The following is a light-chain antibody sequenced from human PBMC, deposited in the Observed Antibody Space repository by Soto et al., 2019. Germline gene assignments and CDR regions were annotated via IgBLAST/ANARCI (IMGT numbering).Light chain of an antibody. V-gene: IGKV3-20*01. J-gene: IGKJ1*01. Sequence: EIVLTQSPGTLSLSPGERATLSFRASESVSSIYVAWYQQKPGQAPTLLIYGASTRATGIPDRFSGSGSGTDFTLTIDRLEPEDFAVYYCQQSLNPKTFGQGTKVDNK. CDR2: GAS. CDR3: QQSLNPKT. CDR1: ESVSSIY.